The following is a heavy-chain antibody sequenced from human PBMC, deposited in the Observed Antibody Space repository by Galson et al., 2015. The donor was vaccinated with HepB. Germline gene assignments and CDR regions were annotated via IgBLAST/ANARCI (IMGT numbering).Heavy chain of an antibody. Sequence: SLRLSCAASGFTFSDYAMNWVRQAPGKGLEWVSHVSGGGDKTYYADSVKGRFIVSRDNSGNTLYLQVNSLGAEDTAIYYCAKDDFSYNQVFDPFDIWGQGTMVTVSS. CDR3: AKDDFSYNQVFDPFDI. CDR1: GFTFSDYA. D-gene: IGHD1-14*01. J-gene: IGHJ3*02. CDR2: VSGGGDKT. V-gene: IGHV3-23*01.